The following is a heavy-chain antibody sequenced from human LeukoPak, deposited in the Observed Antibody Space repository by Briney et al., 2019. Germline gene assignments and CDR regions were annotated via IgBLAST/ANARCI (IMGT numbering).Heavy chain of an antibody. Sequence: ASVKVSCKASGYTFTGYYIHWVLQAPGQGLERMGWINPNSGGTNYAQNFQGTVTMTRDTSTSTAYMELSRLRSDDTAVYYCARRLGAGTTLGYWGQGTLVTVSS. CDR2: INPNSGGT. D-gene: IGHD1-1*01. J-gene: IGHJ4*02. CDR3: ARRLGAGTTLGY. CDR1: GYTFTGYY. V-gene: IGHV1-2*02.